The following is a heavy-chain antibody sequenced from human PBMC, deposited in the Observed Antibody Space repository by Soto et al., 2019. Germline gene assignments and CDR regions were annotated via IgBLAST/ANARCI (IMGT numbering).Heavy chain of an antibody. D-gene: IGHD3-16*01. V-gene: IGHV6-1*01. CDR2: TYYRSKWYN. CDR1: GDSVSSNSAA. Sequence: SETLSLTCAISGDSVSSNSAAWNWIRQSPSRGLEWLGRTYYRSKWYNDYAVSVKSRITINPDTSKNQFSLQLNSVTPEDTAVYYCVGPGGVGYAFDIWGQGTMVTVSS. CDR3: VGPGGVGYAFDI. J-gene: IGHJ3*02.